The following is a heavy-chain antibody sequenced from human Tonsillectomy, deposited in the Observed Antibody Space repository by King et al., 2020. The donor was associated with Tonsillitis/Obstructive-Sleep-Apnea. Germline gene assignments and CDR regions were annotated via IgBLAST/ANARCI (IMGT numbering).Heavy chain of an antibody. J-gene: IGHJ3*02. Sequence: DVQLVESGGGLVKTGGSLRLSCGASGFIFTKGWMSWVRQAPGKGLEWVGRIKSKNDGGTTDYAAPVKDRFTISRDDSKNTLYLQMNSLKTEDTALYYCTTDGGIGPRPIFDIWGQGTMVTVSS. D-gene: IGHD3-3*01. V-gene: IGHV3-15*01. CDR2: IKSKNDGGTT. CDR3: TTDGGIGPRPIFDI. CDR1: GFIFTKGW.